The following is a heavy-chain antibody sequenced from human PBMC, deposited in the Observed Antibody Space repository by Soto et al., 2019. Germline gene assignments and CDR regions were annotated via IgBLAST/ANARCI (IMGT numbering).Heavy chain of an antibody. CDR3: ARGGLPWYSSSWAYGMDV. J-gene: IGHJ6*02. D-gene: IGHD6-13*01. Sequence: ASVKVSCKASGYTFTSYYMHWVRQAPGQGLEWMGIINPSGGSTSYAQKFQGRVTMTRDTSTSTVYMELSSLRSEDTAVYYCARGGLPWYSSSWAYGMDVWGQGTTVTVSS. CDR1: GYTFTSYY. CDR2: INPSGGST. V-gene: IGHV1-46*01.